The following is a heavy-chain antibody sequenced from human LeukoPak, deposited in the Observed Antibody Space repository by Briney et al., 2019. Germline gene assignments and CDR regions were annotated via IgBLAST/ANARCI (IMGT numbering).Heavy chain of an antibody. J-gene: IGHJ4*02. CDR1: GGSISSGGYY. CDR3: ARDVIRDHYYFDY. Sequence: LQTLSLTCAVSGGSISSGGYYWSWIRQPPGKGLEWIGYIYHSGSTYFNPSLKSRVTISVDRSKNQFSLKLSSVTAADTAVYYCARDVIRDHYYFDYWGQGTLVTVSS. CDR2: IYHSGST. V-gene: IGHV4-30-2*01. D-gene: IGHD2-21*01.